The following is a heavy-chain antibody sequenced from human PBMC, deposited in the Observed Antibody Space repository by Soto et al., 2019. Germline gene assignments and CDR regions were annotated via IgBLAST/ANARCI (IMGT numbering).Heavy chain of an antibody. Sequence: SVTLSRTCSLCLVSLTRGGYSWTWIQLSPGKGLEWIGYTYQSGSAYYNPSLKSRVTISVDRSKNQFSLNLTSVTAADTSGGHCARDYYGMDIWGQRTTVSV. CDR3: ARDYYGMDI. J-gene: IGHJ6*02. V-gene: IGHV4-30-2*06. CDR2: TYQSGSA. CDR1: LVSLTRGGYS.